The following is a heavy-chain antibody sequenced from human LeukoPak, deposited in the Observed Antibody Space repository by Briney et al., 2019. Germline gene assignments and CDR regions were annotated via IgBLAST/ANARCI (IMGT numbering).Heavy chain of an antibody. J-gene: IGHJ4*02. Sequence: PGGSLRLSCAASGFTFSSYSMNWVRQAPGKGLEWVSSISSSSSYIYYADSVKGRSTISRDNAKNSLYLQMNSLRAEDTAVYYCARVTVAGTPSFDYWGQGTLVTVSS. CDR2: ISSSSSYI. CDR1: GFTFSSYS. CDR3: ARVTVAGTPSFDY. D-gene: IGHD6-19*01. V-gene: IGHV3-21*01.